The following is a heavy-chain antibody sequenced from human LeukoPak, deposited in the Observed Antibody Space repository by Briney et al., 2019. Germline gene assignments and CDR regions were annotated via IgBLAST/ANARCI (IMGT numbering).Heavy chain of an antibody. J-gene: IGHJ4*02. CDR2: TYYWSKCYN. CDR1: GDSVSSNSAA. D-gene: IGHD1-26*01. CDR3: ERYGLMGATTHFDY. Sequence: SQTLSLTCAISGDSVSSNSAAWNWIRQSPSRGLEWLGRTYYWSKCYNDYAVSVKSRITINPDTSKNQFSQQLSSVTPEATAVYYCERYGLMGATTHFDYGGQGTVVIVSA. V-gene: IGHV6-1*01.